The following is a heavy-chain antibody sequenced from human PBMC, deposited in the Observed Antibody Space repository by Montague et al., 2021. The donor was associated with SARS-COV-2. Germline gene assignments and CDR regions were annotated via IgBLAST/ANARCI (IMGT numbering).Heavy chain of an antibody. J-gene: IGHJ3*02. D-gene: IGHD5-18*01. V-gene: IGHV4-59*08. CDR2: IYYSGST. CDR1: GGSISSYY. CDR3: ARLGRGYSYVQSAFDI. Sequence: SETLSLTCTVSGGSISSYYWSWIRQPPGKGLEWIGYIYYSGSTNYNPSLKSRVTISVDTSKNQFSLKLSSVTAADTAVYYCARLGRGYSYVQSAFDIWGQGTMVTVSS.